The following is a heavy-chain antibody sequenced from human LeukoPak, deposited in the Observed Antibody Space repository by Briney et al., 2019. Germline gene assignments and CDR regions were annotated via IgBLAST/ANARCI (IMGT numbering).Heavy chain of an antibody. CDR1: GFSFSDYY. CDR3: AVAAAGEPNAFDI. CDR2: ISNSGGAM. D-gene: IGHD6-13*01. V-gene: IGHV3-11*04. Sequence: GGSLRLSCAATGFSFSDYYMNWFRQVPGKGLEWISYISNSGGAMFYADSVKGRFTVSRGNAKNSLYLQMNSLRAEDTAVYYCAVAAAGEPNAFDIWGQGTMVTVSS. J-gene: IGHJ3*02.